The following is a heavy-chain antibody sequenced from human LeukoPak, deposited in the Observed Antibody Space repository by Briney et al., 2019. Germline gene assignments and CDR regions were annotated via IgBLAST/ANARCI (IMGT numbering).Heavy chain of an antibody. Sequence: PGSSLRLFCSASGLTLTFKRYTMHWGRQDPGAGLDWVALISYDKSKICYADSVKGRFTISRDNSENTLYLQMNSLTAEDTAVYYGTTEGPSYDQGRGDVFDIWGQGTMVTVSS. J-gene: IGHJ3*02. V-gene: IGHV3-30*04. CDR1: GLTLTFKRYT. CDR3: TTEGPSYDQGRGDVFDI. D-gene: IGHD2-8*01. CDR2: ISYDKSKI.